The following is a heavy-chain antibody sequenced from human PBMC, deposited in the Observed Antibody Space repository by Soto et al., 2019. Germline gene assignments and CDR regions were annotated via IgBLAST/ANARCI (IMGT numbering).Heavy chain of an antibody. CDR1: GFIFSSYA. CDR3: AKGPGFSYASHTLDV. J-gene: IGHJ6*02. Sequence: EVQLLESGGGLVQPGGSLRLSCAASGFIFSSYAMSWVCQAPGKGLEWVSVISGSGGSTYYAGSVEGRFTISRDNSKNTLYLQINSLRAEDTAVYYCAKGPGFSYASHTLDVWGQGTTVAVSS. CDR2: ISGSGGST. D-gene: IGHD5-18*01. V-gene: IGHV3-23*01.